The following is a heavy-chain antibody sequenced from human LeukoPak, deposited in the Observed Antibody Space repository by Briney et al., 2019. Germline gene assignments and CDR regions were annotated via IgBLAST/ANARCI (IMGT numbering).Heavy chain of an antibody. V-gene: IGHV3-23*01. CDR2: ISGSGGST. D-gene: IGHD3-3*01. Sequence: GGPLRLSCAASGFTFSNYAMSWVRQAPGKGLEWVSAISGSGGSTYYADSVKGRFTISRDNSKNTLYLQMNSLRAEDTAVYYCAKRGSGGYNYFDYWGQGTLVTVSS. J-gene: IGHJ4*02. CDR1: GFTFSNYA. CDR3: AKRGSGGYNYFDY.